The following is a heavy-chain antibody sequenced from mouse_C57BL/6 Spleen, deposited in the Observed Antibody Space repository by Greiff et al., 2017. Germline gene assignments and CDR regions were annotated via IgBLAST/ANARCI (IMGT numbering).Heavy chain of an antibody. CDR1: GYTFTGYW. CDR3: ARSRSNDGGLAY. V-gene: IGHV1-9*01. D-gene: IGHD2-12*01. Sequence: QVQLKQSGAELMKPGASVKLSCKATGYTFTGYWIEWVKQRPGPGLEWIGEILPGSGSPNYNEKFKGKATFTADTSSNTAYMQLCSLTTVDSAIYYCARSRSNDGGLAYWGQGTLVTVSA. J-gene: IGHJ3*01. CDR2: ILPGSGSP.